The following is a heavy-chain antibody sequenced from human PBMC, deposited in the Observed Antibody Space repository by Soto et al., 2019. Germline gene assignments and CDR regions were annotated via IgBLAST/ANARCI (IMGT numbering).Heavy chain of an antibody. CDR2: IIPIFGTA. J-gene: IGHJ6*02. CDR1: GGTFSSYA. Sequence: ASVKVSCKASGGTFSSYAMSWVLQAPGQGLEWMGWIIPIFGTANYAQKFQGRVTITADKSTSTAYMELSSLRSEDTAVYYCASGYCSSTSCQGNYYYGMDVWGQGTTVTVSS. V-gene: IGHV1-69*06. D-gene: IGHD2-2*01. CDR3: ASGYCSSTSCQGNYYYGMDV.